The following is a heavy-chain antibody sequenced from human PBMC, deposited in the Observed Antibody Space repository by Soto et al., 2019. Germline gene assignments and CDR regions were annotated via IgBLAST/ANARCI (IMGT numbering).Heavy chain of an antibody. CDR2: INAGNGNT. D-gene: IGHD3-22*01. CDR3: ARALRSYYDSSGLYAFDI. CDR1: GYTFTSCA. Sequence: VKVSCKASGYTFTSCAMHWVRQAPGQRLEWMGWINAGNGNTKYSQKFQGRVTITRDTSASTAYMELSRLRSEDTAVYYCARALRSYYDSSGLYAFDIWGQGTLVTVSS. V-gene: IGHV1-3*01. J-gene: IGHJ3*02.